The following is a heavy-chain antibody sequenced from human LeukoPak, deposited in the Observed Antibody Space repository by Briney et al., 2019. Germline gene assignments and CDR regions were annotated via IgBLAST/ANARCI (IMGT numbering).Heavy chain of an antibody. CDR1: GFTFSSYW. V-gene: IGHV3-7*05. D-gene: IGHD2-15*01. J-gene: IGHJ5*02. CDR3: ARDKVAALRWFDP. Sequence: PGGSLRLSCAASGFTFSSYWMSWVRQAPGKGLEWVANIKQDGSEKYYVDSVKGRFTISRDNAKNSLYLQMNSLRAEDTAVYYCARDKVAALRWFDPWGQGTLVTVSS. CDR2: IKQDGSEK.